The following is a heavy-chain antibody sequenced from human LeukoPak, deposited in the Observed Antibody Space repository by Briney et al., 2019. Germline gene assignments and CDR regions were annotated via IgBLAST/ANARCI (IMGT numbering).Heavy chain of an antibody. CDR2: IKQDGSEK. CDR1: GFTFSSYW. Sequence: GGSLRLSCAASGFTFSSYWMSWVRQSPGKGLEWVANIKQDGSEKYYADSVKGRFTISRDNSKRALYLQMNSLRAEDTAVYYCAKDLRSGWDDFDIWGQGTMVTVSS. V-gene: IGHV3-7*01. CDR3: AKDLRSGWDDFDI. J-gene: IGHJ3*02. D-gene: IGHD6-19*01.